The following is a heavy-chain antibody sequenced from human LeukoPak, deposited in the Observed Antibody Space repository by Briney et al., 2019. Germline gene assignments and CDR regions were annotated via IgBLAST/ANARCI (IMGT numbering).Heavy chain of an antibody. CDR2: INHSGST. V-gene: IGHV4-34*01. J-gene: IGHJ5*02. CDR3: ARGHCSSTSCLMGVNWFDP. Sequence: SETLSLTCAVYGGSFSGYYWSWIRQPPGKGLEWIGEINHSGSTNYNPSLKSRVTISVDTSKNQFSLKLSSVTAADTAVYYCARGHCSSTSCLMGVNWFDPWGQGTLVTVSS. CDR1: GGSFSGYY. D-gene: IGHD2-2*01.